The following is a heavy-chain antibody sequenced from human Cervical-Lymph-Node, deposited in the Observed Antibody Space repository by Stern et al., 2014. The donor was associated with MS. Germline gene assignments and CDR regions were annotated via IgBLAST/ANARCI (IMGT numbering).Heavy chain of an antibody. V-gene: IGHV4-34*01. CDR2: INHSGSA. J-gene: IGHJ2*01. CDR3: ARGIRAIAARRWYFDL. D-gene: IGHD6-6*01. CDR1: GGSFSGYY. Sequence: QVQLQQWGAGLLKPSETLSLTCAVYGGSFSGYYWSWIRQPPGKGLEWIGEINHSGSAKYNPSLKSRVTRSVDTSKNQFSLKLSSVTAADTAVYYCARGIRAIAARRWYFDLWGRGTLVTVSS.